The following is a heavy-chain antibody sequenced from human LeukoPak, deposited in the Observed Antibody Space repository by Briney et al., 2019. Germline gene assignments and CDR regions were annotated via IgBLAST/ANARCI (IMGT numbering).Heavy chain of an antibody. Sequence: ASVKVSCKASGYTFTGYYMHWVRQAPGQGLEWMGWINPNSGGTNYAQKFQGWVTMTRDTSISTAYMELSRLRSDDTAVYYCARGGDIVVVVAATQTDYYGMDVWGKGTTVTVSS. V-gene: IGHV1-2*04. CDR1: GYTFTGYY. CDR2: INPNSGGT. CDR3: ARGGDIVVVVAATQTDYYGMDV. J-gene: IGHJ6*04. D-gene: IGHD2-15*01.